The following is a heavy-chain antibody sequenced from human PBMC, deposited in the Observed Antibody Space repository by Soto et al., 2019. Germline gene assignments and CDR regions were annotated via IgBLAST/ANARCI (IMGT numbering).Heavy chain of an antibody. Sequence: PGGSLRLSCAASGFTFSSYEMNWVRQAPGKGLEWVSYISSSGSTIYYADSVKGQFTISRDNAKNSLYLQMNSLRAEDTAVYYCARGGLRYFDWLSFQENYYYYYGMDVWGQGTTVTVSS. CDR2: ISSSGSTI. V-gene: IGHV3-48*03. CDR1: GFTFSSYE. J-gene: IGHJ6*02. CDR3: ARGGLRYFDWLSFQENYYYYYGMDV. D-gene: IGHD3-9*01.